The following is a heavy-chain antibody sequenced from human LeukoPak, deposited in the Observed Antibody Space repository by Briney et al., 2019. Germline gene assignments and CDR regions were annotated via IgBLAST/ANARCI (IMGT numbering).Heavy chain of an antibody. CDR3: AREPLVY. J-gene: IGHJ4*02. V-gene: IGHV1-46*01. CDR1: GGTFSNYA. CDR2: INPSGGST. Sequence: ASVKVSCKASGGTFSNYAINWVRQAPGQGLEWMGIINPSGGSTSYAQKFQGRVTMTRDTSTSTVYMELSSLRSEDTAVYYCAREPLVYWGQGTLVTVSS.